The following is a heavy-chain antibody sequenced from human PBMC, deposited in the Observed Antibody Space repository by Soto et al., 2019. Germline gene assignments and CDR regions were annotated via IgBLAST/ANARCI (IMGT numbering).Heavy chain of an antibody. CDR3: ARDSRYYDSSGYYYNYYYGMDV. V-gene: IGHV4-34*09. J-gene: IGHJ6*02. CDR1: GGSFSGYY. D-gene: IGHD3-22*01. CDR2: IYYSGST. Sequence: SETLSLTCAVYGGSFSGYYWSWIRQPPGKGLEWMGYIYYSGSTYYNPSLKSRVTISVDTSKNQFSLKLSSVTAADTAVYYCARDSRYYDSSGYYYNYYYGMDVWGQGTTVTVSS.